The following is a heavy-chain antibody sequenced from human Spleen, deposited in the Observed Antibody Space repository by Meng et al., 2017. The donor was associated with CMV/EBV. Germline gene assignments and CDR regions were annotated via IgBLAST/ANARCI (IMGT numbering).Heavy chain of an antibody. CDR2: TFYRSKWYH. Sequence: SETLSLTCVISGDSVSSDSAAWNWIRQSPSRGLEWLGRTFYRSKWYHDYAVSVKSRIDINPDTSKNHLSLQLSSVTPDDTAVYYCARDSGYCTSTSCHKAGYWGQGTLVTVSS. V-gene: IGHV6-1*01. CDR1: GDSVSSDSAA. D-gene: IGHD2-2*02. CDR3: ARDSGYCTSTSCHKAGY. J-gene: IGHJ4*02.